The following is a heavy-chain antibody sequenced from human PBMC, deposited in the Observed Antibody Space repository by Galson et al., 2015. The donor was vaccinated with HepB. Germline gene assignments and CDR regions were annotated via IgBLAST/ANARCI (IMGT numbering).Heavy chain of an antibody. CDR3: ARDGIVGATGYYYYYGMDV. CDR2: IIPIFGTA. D-gene: IGHD1-26*01. CDR1: GGTFSSYA. J-gene: IGHJ6*02. Sequence: SVKVSCQASGGTFSSYAISWVRQAPGQGLEWMGGIIPIFGTANYAQKFQGRVTITANKSTSTAYMELSSLRSEDTAVYYCARDGIVGATGYYYYYGMDVWGQGTTVTVSS. V-gene: IGHV1-69*06.